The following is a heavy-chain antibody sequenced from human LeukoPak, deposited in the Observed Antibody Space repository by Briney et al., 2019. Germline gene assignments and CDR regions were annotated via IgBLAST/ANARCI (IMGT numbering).Heavy chain of an antibody. CDR3: ARVGYSSSWYRELFDY. D-gene: IGHD6-13*01. Sequence: SETLSLTCTVSGYSISSGYYWGWIRQPPGKGLEWIGSIYHSGSTYYNPSLKSRVTISVDTSKNQFSLKLSSVTAADTAVYYCARVGYSSSWYRELFDYWGQGTLVTVSS. V-gene: IGHV4-38-2*02. CDR1: GYSISSGYY. J-gene: IGHJ4*02. CDR2: IYHSGST.